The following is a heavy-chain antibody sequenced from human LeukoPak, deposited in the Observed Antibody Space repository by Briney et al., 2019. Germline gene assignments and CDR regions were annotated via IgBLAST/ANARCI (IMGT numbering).Heavy chain of an antibody. CDR2: ISAYNGNT. V-gene: IGHV1-18*01. Sequence: GASVKVSCKASGYTFTSYGISWVRQAPGQGLEWMGWISAYNGNTNYAQKLQGRVTRTTDTSTSTAYMELRSLRSDDTAVYYCARDLWDIVVVPAAIVPYYYYGMDVWGQGTTVTVSS. CDR3: ARDLWDIVVVPAAIVPYYYYGMDV. CDR1: GYTFTSYG. D-gene: IGHD2-2*02. J-gene: IGHJ6*02.